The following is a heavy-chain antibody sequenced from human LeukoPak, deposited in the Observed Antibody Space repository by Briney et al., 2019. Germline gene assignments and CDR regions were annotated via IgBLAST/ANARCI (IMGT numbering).Heavy chain of an antibody. J-gene: IGHJ4*02. Sequence: GGSLRLSCAASGFTFSSYSMNWVRQAPGKGLEWVSYISSSSTIYYADSVKGRFTISRDNAKNSLYLQMDSLRAEDTAVYYCARDSTVGTIFGVVIPIYDYWGQGTLVTVSS. V-gene: IGHV3-48*01. CDR1: GFTFSSYS. CDR2: ISSSSTI. D-gene: IGHD3-3*01. CDR3: ARDSTVGTIFGVVIPIYDY.